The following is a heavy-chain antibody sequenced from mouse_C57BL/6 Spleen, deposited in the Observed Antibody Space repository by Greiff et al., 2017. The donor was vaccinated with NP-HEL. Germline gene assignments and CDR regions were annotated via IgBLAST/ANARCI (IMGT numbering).Heavy chain of an antibody. CDR3: ARKSDSSGYYAMDY. Sequence: VQLQQSGPELVKPGASVKISCKASGYSFTDYNMNWVKQSNGKSLEWIGVINPNYGTTSYNQKFKGKATLTVDQSSSTAYMQLNSLTSEDSAVYYGARKSDSSGYYAMDYWGQGTSVTVSS. D-gene: IGHD3-2*02. V-gene: IGHV1-39*01. J-gene: IGHJ4*01. CDR2: INPNYGTT. CDR1: GYSFTDYN.